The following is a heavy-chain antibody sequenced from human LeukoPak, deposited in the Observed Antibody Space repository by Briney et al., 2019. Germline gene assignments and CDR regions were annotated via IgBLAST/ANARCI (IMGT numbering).Heavy chain of an antibody. Sequence: GGSLRLSCAASGFTFSSYAMSWVRQAPGKGLEWVSFINANGGAMYYADFVKGRFTISRQNAQNSVYLEMNSLRDEDTAVYYCARGPRILAAGSYFFDYWGEGSLVTVSS. CDR3: ARGPRILAAGSYFFDY. CDR2: INANGGAM. J-gene: IGHJ4*02. V-gene: IGHV3-48*02. D-gene: IGHD6-13*01. CDR1: GFTFSSYA.